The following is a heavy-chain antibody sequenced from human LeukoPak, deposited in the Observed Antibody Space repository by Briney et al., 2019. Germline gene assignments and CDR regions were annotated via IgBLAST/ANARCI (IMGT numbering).Heavy chain of an antibody. CDR2: IYYSGST. V-gene: IGHV4-39*02. Sequence: SETLSLTCTVSGGSISSSSYYWGWIRQPPGKGLEWIGSIYYSGSTYYNPSLKSRVTISVDTSKNQFSLKLSSVTAADTAVYYCARDDGDDRDWFDPWGQGTLVTVSS. CDR1: GGSISSSSYY. D-gene: IGHD4-17*01. J-gene: IGHJ5*02. CDR3: ARDDGDDRDWFDP.